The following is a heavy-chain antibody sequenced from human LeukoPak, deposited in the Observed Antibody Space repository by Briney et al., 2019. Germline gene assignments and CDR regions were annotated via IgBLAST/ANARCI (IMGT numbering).Heavy chain of an antibody. D-gene: IGHD1-26*01. J-gene: IGHJ5*02. CDR1: GGSFSGYY. CDR2: INHSGST. Sequence: PSETLSLTCAVYGGSFSGYYWSWIRQPPGKGLEWIGEINHSGSTNYNPSLKSRVTISVDTSKNQFSLKLSSVTAADTAVYYCARGPEYSGSYWFDPWGQGTLVTVSS. V-gene: IGHV4-34*01. CDR3: ARGPEYSGSYWFDP.